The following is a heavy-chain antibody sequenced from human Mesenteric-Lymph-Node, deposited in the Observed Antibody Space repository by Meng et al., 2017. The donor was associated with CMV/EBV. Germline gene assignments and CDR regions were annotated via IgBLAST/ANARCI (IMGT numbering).Heavy chain of an antibody. Sequence: GSCGGCFWSWIRQAPGKGLEWIGEVDHGGSTNYSPSLKSRVTISVDTSKNQISLKMTSLTAADTAQYYCARGQRGDFWSDYSGRFDFWGQGILVTVSS. J-gene: IGHJ4*02. CDR2: VDHGGST. CDR3: ARGQRGDFWSDYSGRFDF. D-gene: IGHD3-3*01. V-gene: IGHV4-34*13. CDR1: GSCGGCF.